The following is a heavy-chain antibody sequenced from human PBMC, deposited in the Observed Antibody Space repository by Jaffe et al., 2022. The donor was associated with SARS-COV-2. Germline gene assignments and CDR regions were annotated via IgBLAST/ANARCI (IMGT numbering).Heavy chain of an antibody. V-gene: IGHV4-59*01. CDR2: IYYSGST. CDR1: GGSISSYY. Sequence: QVQLQESGPGLVKPSETLSLTCTVSGGSISSYYWSWIRQPPGKGLEWIGYIYYSGSTNYNPSLKSRVTISVDTSKNQFSLKLSSVTAADTAVYYCARGGGLQLWLLSKATYYFDYWGQGTLVTVSS. J-gene: IGHJ4*02. CDR3: ARGGGLQLWLLSKATYYFDY. D-gene: IGHD5-18*01.